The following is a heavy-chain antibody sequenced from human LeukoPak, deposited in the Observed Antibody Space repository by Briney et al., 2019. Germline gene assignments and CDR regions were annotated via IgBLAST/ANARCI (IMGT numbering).Heavy chain of an antibody. D-gene: IGHD3-3*01. CDR2: ISSSSSYI. CDR3: ARDILRFHNWLDP. Sequence: GGSLTLSCAASGFTFSSYSMNSVRQAPGKGLEWVSSISSSSSYIYYADSVKGRFTISRDNAKNSLYLQMNSLRAEDTAVYYCARDILRFHNWLDPWGQGTLVTVSP. V-gene: IGHV3-21*01. J-gene: IGHJ5*02. CDR1: GFTFSSYS.